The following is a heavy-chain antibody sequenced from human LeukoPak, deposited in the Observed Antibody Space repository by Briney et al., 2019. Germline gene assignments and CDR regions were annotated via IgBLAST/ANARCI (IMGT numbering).Heavy chain of an antibody. V-gene: IGHV3-23*01. CDR3: AKDQGYGDYSNN. D-gene: IGHD4-17*01. J-gene: IGHJ4*02. Sequence: GGSLRLSCAASGFTFSSYAVSWVRQAPGKGLEWGSAISGSGGSTYYADSVKGRFTISRDNSKNTLYLQMNSLRAEDTAVYYCAKDQGYGDYSNNWGQGTLVTVSS. CDR1: GFTFSSYA. CDR2: ISGSGGST.